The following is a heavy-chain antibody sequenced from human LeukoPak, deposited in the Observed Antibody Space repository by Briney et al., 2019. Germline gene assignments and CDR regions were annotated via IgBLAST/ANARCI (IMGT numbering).Heavy chain of an antibody. CDR3: ARGEGYGSGRYYYYYGMDV. J-gene: IGHJ6*02. Sequence: GRSLRLSCAASGFTFSSYAMHWVRQAPGKGLEWVAVISYDGSNKYYADSVKGRFTISRDNSKNTLYLQMNSLRAEDTAVYYCARGEGYGSGRYYYYYGMDVWGQGTTVTVSS. CDR2: ISYDGSNK. CDR1: GFTFSSYA. V-gene: IGHV3-30*04. D-gene: IGHD3-10*01.